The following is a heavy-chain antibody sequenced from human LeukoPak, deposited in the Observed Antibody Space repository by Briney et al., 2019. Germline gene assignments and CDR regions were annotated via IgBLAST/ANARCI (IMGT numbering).Heavy chain of an antibody. CDR2: INPYSGDT. J-gene: IGHJ4*02. V-gene: IGHV1-2*02. CDR3: ARASVENTLRIDDY. Sequence: ASVNVSCKASGYTFTYYYMHWVRQAPGQGLEWMGWINPYSGDTNYAQKFQGRVTMTRDTSINTAYMDLSRLKSDDTAVYYCARASVENTLRIDDYWGQGTLVTVCS. CDR1: GYTFTYYY. D-gene: IGHD2-15*01.